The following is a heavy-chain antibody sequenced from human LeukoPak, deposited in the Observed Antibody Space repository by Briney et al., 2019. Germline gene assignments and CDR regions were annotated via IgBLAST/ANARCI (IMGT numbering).Heavy chain of an antibody. V-gene: IGHV3-7*03. CDR3: ARVRGSSTLDY. D-gene: IGHD1-26*01. Sequence: GGSLRLSCAASGFTFSNYWMTWVRQAPGRGLEWVASIKFDGSEKYYVDSVKGRFTISRDNAKNSLYLQMNSLRAEDTAVYYCARVRGSSTLDYWGQGTLVTVSS. CDR2: IKFDGSEK. CDR1: GFTFSNYW. J-gene: IGHJ4*02.